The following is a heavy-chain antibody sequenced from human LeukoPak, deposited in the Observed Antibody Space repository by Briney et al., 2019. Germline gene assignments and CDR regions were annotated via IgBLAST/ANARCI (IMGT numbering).Heavy chain of an antibody. Sequence: KPSETLSLTCAVHGGSFSGYYWSWIRQPPGKGLEWIGEINHSGSTNYNPSLKSRVTISVDTSKNQFSLKLSSVTAADTAVYYCARESKLRYFGPGGMDVWGQGTTVTVSS. CDR2: INHSGST. CDR1: GGSFSGYY. CDR3: ARESKLRYFGPGGMDV. D-gene: IGHD3-9*01. J-gene: IGHJ6*02. V-gene: IGHV4-34*01.